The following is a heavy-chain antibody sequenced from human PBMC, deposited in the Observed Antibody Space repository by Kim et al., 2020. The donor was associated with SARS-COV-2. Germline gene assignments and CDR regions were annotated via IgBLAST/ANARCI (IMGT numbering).Heavy chain of an antibody. J-gene: IGHJ5*02. CDR2: IYYSGST. Sequence: SETLSLTCTVSGGSISSYYWSWIRQPPGKGLEWIGYIYYSGSTNYNPSLKSRVTISVDTSKNQFSLKLSSVTAADTAVYYCARGTPGDWFDPWGQGTLVTVSS. CDR3: ARGTPGDWFDP. CDR1: GGSISSYY. V-gene: IGHV4-59*13. D-gene: IGHD2-15*01.